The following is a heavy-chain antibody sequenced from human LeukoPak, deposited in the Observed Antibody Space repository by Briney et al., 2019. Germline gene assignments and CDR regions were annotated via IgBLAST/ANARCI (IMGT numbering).Heavy chain of an antibody. Sequence: GGSLRLSCAASGFTFSSYAMSWVRQAPGKGLEWVSAISGSGGSTYYADSVKGRFTISRDNYKNTLYLQMNSLRAEDTAVYYCAKGGVITIPQIRYFYWLSQEYYFDYWGQGTLVTVSS. J-gene: IGHJ4*02. V-gene: IGHV3-23*01. CDR2: ISGSGGST. CDR3: AKGGVITIPQIRYFYWLSQEYYFDY. CDR1: GFTFSSYA. D-gene: IGHD3-9*01.